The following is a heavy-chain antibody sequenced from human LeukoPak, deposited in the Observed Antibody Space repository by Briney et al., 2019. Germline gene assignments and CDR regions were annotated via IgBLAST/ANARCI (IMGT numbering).Heavy chain of an antibody. Sequence: ASVKVSCKVSGYTFTGYYMYWVRQAPGQGLEWMGWINPESGDTKYAQKFQGRVTMTRDTSISTAYMELSRLRSDVTAVYYCAREYSSSQFDYWGQGTLVTASS. D-gene: IGHD6-13*01. CDR1: GYTFTGYY. CDR2: INPESGDT. J-gene: IGHJ4*02. V-gene: IGHV1-2*02. CDR3: AREYSSSQFDY.